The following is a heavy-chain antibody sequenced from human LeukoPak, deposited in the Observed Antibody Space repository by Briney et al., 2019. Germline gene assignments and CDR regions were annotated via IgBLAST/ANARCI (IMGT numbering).Heavy chain of an antibody. D-gene: IGHD5-12*01. V-gene: IGHV1-69*13. CDR3: ARGYSGYDRRGNCFDY. J-gene: IGHJ4*02. Sequence: SVKVSCKASGGTFSSYAISWVRQAPGQGLEWMGGIIPIFGTANYAQKFQGRVTITADESTSTAYMELSSLRSEDTAVYYCARGYSGYDRRGNCFDYWGQGTLVTVSS. CDR1: GGTFSSYA. CDR2: IIPIFGTA.